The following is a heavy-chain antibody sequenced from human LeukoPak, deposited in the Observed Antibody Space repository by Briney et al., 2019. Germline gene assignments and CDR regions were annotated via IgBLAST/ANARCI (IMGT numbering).Heavy chain of an antibody. J-gene: IGHJ4*02. V-gene: IGHV3-74*01. D-gene: IGHD2-15*01. CDR3: AKSQSGYCSGGSCSCDY. Sequence: PGGSLRLSCRASGFTFSTYWMHWVRQAPGKGLVWVSRINSDGSSTSYADSVKGRFTISRDNSKNTLYLQMNSLRAEDTAVYYCAKSQSGYCSGGSCSCDYWGQGTLVTVSS. CDR1: GFTFSTYW. CDR2: INSDGSST.